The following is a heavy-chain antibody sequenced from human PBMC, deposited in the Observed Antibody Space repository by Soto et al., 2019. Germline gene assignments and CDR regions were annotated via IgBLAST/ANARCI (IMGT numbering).Heavy chain of an antibody. Sequence: SETLSLTCTVSGGSVSSGSYYWSWIRQPPGKGLEWIGYIYYSGSTNYNPSLKSRVTISVDTSKNQFSLKLSSVTAADTAVYYCARGDFWSGYYPKYYFDYWGQGTLVTVSS. D-gene: IGHD3-3*01. V-gene: IGHV4-61*01. J-gene: IGHJ4*02. CDR2: IYYSGST. CDR3: ARGDFWSGYYPKYYFDY. CDR1: GGSVSSGSYY.